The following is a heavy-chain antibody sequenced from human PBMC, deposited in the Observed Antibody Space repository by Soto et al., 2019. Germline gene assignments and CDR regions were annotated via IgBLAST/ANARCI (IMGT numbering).Heavy chain of an antibody. J-gene: IGHJ6*02. D-gene: IGHD3-3*01. CDR2: IKSKTDGGTT. Sequence: PGGSLRLSCAASGFTFSNAWMSWVRQAPGKGLEWVGRIKSKTDGGTTDYAAPVKGRFTISRDDSKNTLYLQMNSLKTEDTAVYYCTTGFFSYYYYGMDVWVQGTTVTVSS. CDR3: TTGFFSYYYYGMDV. V-gene: IGHV3-15*01. CDR1: GFTFSNAW.